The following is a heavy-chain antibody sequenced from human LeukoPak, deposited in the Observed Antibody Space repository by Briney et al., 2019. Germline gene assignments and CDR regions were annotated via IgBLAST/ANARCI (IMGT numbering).Heavy chain of an antibody. CDR2: IYYSGST. V-gene: IGHV4-39*01. D-gene: IGHD4-17*01. Sequence: SETLSLTCTVSGGSISSSSYYWGWIRQPPGKGLEWIGSIYYSGSTYYNPSLKSRVTISVDTSKNQFSLKLSSVTAADTAVYYCARHVDYGDPYWYFDLWGRGTLVTVSS. CDR3: ARHVDYGDPYWYFDL. J-gene: IGHJ2*01. CDR1: GGSISSSSYY.